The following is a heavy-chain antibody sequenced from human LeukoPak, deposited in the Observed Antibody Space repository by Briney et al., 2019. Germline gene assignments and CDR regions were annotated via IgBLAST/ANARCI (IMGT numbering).Heavy chain of an antibody. CDR2: IYYSAST. Sequence: PLETLSLTCAVSGGSVSSGRYSWSWIRQPPGKGLEWIGYIYYSASTYYNPSLKSRVTISVDTSKNQFSLKLSSVTAADTAVYYCARVRPGSGSLYDYYYYMDVWGKGTTVTVSS. J-gene: IGHJ6*03. CDR3: ARVRPGSGSLYDYYYYMDV. CDR1: GGSVSSGRYS. V-gene: IGHV4-30-4*07. D-gene: IGHD2-15*01.